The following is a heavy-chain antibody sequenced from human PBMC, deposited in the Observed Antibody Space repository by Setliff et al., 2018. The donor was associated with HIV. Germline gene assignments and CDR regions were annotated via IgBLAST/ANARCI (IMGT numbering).Heavy chain of an antibody. D-gene: IGHD3-10*01. CDR1: GGSFGVYR. CDR2: VDSSGTT. Sequence: SETLSLTCTIAGGSFGVYRWSWIRQSAGRGLEWIGRVDSSGTTDYKPSLKGRVAISVDTSRNQFSLRVTSVTAADTAVYFCARDRHSSGLGSYGPWGPGILVTVSS. V-gene: IGHV4-4*07. J-gene: IGHJ5*02. CDR3: ARDRHSSGLGSYGP.